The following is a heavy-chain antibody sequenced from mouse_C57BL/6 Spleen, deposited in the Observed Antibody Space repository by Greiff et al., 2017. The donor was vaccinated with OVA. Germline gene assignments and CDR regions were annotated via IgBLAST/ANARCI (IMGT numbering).Heavy chain of an antibody. Sequence: EVKLVESGGGLVQPGGSLKLSCAASGFTFSDYYMYWVRQTPEKRLEWVAYLSNGGGSTYYPDTVKGRFTISRDNAKNTLYLQMSRLKSEDTAMYYCARGVYDGYYAGYFDYWGQGTTLTVSS. CDR3: ARGVYDGYYAGYFDY. CDR2: LSNGGGST. J-gene: IGHJ2*01. D-gene: IGHD2-3*01. CDR1: GFTFSDYY. V-gene: IGHV5-12*01.